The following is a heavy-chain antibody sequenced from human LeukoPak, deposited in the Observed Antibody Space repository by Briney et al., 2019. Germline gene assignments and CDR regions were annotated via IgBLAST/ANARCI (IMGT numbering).Heavy chain of an antibody. CDR2: INPSGGGT. J-gene: IGHJ3*02. CDR1: GYTFTNYY. Sequence: ASVKVSCKASGYTFTNYYMHWVRQAPGQGLEWMGIINPSGGGTSYAQKFQGRLTMTRDTSTTTAYMELSSLRSEDTAVYYCASPSGSYYDDAFDIWGQGTMVTVSS. V-gene: IGHV1-46*01. D-gene: IGHD1-26*01. CDR3: ASPSGSYYDDAFDI.